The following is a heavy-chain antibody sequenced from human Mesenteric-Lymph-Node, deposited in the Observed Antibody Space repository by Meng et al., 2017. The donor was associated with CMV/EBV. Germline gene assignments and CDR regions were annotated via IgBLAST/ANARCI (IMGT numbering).Heavy chain of an antibody. Sequence: GESLKISCAASGFSFTEYGMHWVRQTPGKGLEWVAFIRMDESDKFYGDSVKGRFTISRDSSRKSLYLQMNSLRPEDTAVYYCASSQLEILNDAMDVWGQGTTVTVSS. CDR2: IRMDESDK. CDR1: GFSFTEYG. V-gene: IGHV3-30*02. D-gene: IGHD1-7*01. J-gene: IGHJ6*02. CDR3: ASSQLEILNDAMDV.